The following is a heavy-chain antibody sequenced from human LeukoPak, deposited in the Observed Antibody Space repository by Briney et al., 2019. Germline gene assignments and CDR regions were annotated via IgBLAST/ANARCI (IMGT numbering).Heavy chain of an antibody. J-gene: IGHJ3*02. D-gene: IGHD7-27*01. CDR2: IYYNGDT. CDR3: AGKLGEDALDI. CDR1: GGSISSYY. V-gene: IGHV4-59*08. Sequence: SETLSLTCTVSGGSISSYYWSWIRQPPGKGLEWIGYIYYNGDTFYNPSLKSRVFISVDTSRNRFSLKMSSVTAADTAVYFCAGKLGEDALDIWGQGTMVTVSS.